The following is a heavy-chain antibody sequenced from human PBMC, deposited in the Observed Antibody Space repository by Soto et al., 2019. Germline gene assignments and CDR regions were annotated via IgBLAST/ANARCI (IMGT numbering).Heavy chain of an antibody. CDR2: ISAYNGNT. CDR3: ARDKRLGESDV. CDR1: GYSFTSYG. D-gene: IGHD3-10*01. V-gene: IGHV1-18*01. J-gene: IGHJ6*02. Sequence: QVQLVQSGAEVKKPGASVKVSCKASGYSFTSYGISWVRQAPGQGLEWMGWISAYNGNTNYAQKLQGRVTMTTDTPTSTAYTQLRSMRSDDTAVYYWARDKRLGESDVGGQGPTVTVSS.